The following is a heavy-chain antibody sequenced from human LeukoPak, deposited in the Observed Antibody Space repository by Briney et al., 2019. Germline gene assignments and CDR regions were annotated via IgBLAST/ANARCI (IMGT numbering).Heavy chain of an antibody. CDR2: ISAYNGNT. CDR1: GYTFTSYG. Sequence: ASVKVSCKASGYTFTSYGISWVRQAPGQGLEWMGWISAYNGNTNYAQKLQGRVTMTTDTSTSTAYMELRSLRSEDTAVYYCARDPSDVNALDLWGQGTMVTVSS. J-gene: IGHJ3*01. CDR3: ARDPSDVNALDL. D-gene: IGHD2-2*01. V-gene: IGHV1-18*01.